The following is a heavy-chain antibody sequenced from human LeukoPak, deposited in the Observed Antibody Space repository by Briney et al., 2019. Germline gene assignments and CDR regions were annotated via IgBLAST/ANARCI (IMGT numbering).Heavy chain of an antibody. D-gene: IGHD3-10*01. V-gene: IGHV3-23*01. CDR2: IGTYT. J-gene: IGHJ4*02. CDR1: GFTFGSYA. CDR3: AKLLPYGSGSYSGY. Sequence: GGSLRLSCAASGFTFGSYAMTWVRQAPGEGLEWVSSIGTYTYYADSVRGRFTISRDNSKNTLYLQMNSLRAEDTAVYYCAKLLPYGSGSYSGYWGQGTLVTVSS.